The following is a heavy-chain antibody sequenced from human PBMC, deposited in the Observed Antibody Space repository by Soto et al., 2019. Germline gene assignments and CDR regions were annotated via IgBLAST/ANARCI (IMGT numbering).Heavy chain of an antibody. D-gene: IGHD7-27*01. Sequence: PQSLTSTVSGGSMSSAGYYWICIRQHPGKGLEWIGYIYYSGSTYYNPSLKSRVTISVDTSKNQFSLKLSSVTAADTAVYYCAYGDRSYYGMDVWGQGTTVTGSS. CDR2: IYYSGST. CDR3: AYGDRSYYGMDV. J-gene: IGHJ6*02. CDR1: GGSMSSAGYY. V-gene: IGHV4-31*02.